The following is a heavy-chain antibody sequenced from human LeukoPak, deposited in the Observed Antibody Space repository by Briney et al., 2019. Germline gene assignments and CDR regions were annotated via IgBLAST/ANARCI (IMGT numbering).Heavy chain of an antibody. V-gene: IGHV3-53*01. J-gene: IGHJ4*02. Sequence: GGSLRLSCAASGFTFSSYAISWVRQAPGKGLEWVSVIYSGGSTYYADSVKGRFTISRDNSKNTLYLQMNSLRAEDTAVYYCARDPITGTPHGYWGQGTLVTVSS. CDR3: ARDPITGTPHGY. CDR2: IYSGGST. D-gene: IGHD1-20*01. CDR1: GFTFSSYA.